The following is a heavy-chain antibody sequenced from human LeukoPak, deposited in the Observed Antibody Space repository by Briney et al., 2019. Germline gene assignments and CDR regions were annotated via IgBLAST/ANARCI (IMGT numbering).Heavy chain of an antibody. Sequence: ASVKVSCKASGYTFTSYGISWVRQAPGQGLEWMGWISAYNGNTNYAQKLQGRVTMTTDTSTSTAYMELRSLRSDDTAVYYCARDLVPPNYYDSSGYYPNFDYWGQGTRVTVSS. CDR3: ARDLVPPNYYDSSGYYPNFDY. CDR2: ISAYNGNT. J-gene: IGHJ4*02. CDR1: GYTFTSYG. D-gene: IGHD3-22*01. V-gene: IGHV1-18*01.